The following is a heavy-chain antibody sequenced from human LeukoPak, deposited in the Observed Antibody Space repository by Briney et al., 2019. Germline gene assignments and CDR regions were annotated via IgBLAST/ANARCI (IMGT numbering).Heavy chain of an antibody. D-gene: IGHD4-11*01. CDR2: TLSDGTNE. CDR1: GFTFSHFG. Sequence: ARSLRLSCAAAGFTFSHFGMHWVRQAPGNVLEWVAVTLSDGTNEYYADSGKGRFSIARDNSKHTVSLQMNSLRAEDRAVYFCAKDAQRGFDYSNSLPSWGQATLVTVCS. CDR3: AKDAQRGFDYSNSLPS. J-gene: IGHJ4*02. V-gene: IGHV3-33*03.